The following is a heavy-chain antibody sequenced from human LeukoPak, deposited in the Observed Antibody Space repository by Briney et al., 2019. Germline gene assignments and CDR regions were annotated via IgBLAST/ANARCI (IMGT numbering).Heavy chain of an antibody. CDR2: IKQDGSEK. CDR3: LRDRGYSTCDC. J-gene: IGHJ4*02. Sequence: GGSLRLSCAASGFTFSYYWINRVRQAPGKGLEWVASIKQDGSEKYYVDSVKGRFTISRDNAKNSLYLQMNTLRAEDTAVYYCLRDRGYSTCDCWGQGTLVTVSS. V-gene: IGHV3-7*01. CDR1: GFTFSYYW. D-gene: IGHD6-13*01.